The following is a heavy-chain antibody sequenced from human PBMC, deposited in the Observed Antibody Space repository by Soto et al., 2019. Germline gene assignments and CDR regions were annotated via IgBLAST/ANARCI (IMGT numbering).Heavy chain of an antibody. Sequence: QVQLVASGGGVVQPGTSLRLSCAASGYTFSNYGIHWGRQPPGKGLEWVAEIWSDGSKKYYADAVKGRFTISRDDSRNTLYLQMNSLRVDDTALYYCGRDLSYGSGEVWGQGTLVIVSP. CDR1: GYTFSNYG. V-gene: IGHV3-33*01. D-gene: IGHD3-10*01. CDR3: GRDLSYGSGEV. CDR2: IWSDGSKK. J-gene: IGHJ4*02.